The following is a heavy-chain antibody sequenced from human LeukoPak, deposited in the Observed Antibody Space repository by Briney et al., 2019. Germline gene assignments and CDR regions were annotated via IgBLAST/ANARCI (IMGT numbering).Heavy chain of an antibody. CDR3: AKESSLNH. V-gene: IGHV3-23*01. D-gene: IGHD2-8*01. Sequence: TGGSLRLSCAASGFTFSASGMSWVRQAPGKGLEWVSGISGSSGRTYYADSVKGRFTISRDDSKNTLYLQMNSLRAEDTAVYYCAKESSLNHWGQGTLVTVSS. J-gene: IGHJ4*02. CDR2: ISGSSGRT. CDR1: GFTFSASG.